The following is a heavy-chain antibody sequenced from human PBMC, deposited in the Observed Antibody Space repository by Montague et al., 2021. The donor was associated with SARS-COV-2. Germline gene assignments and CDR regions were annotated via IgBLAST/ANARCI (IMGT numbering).Heavy chain of an antibody. CDR2: IFHTGRA. V-gene: IGHV4-31*03. D-gene: IGHD2/OR15-2a*01. CDR3: ARVRLFYYLDY. J-gene: IGHJ4*02. CDR1: GXSIRSGGYY. Sequence: TLSLTCNVSGXSIRSGGYYWTWIRQHPGKGLEWIGYIFHTGRAYYNPSLETRVNISVDTSNNLFSLRLSSVTAADTAMYFCARVRLFYYLDYWGQGTLVTVSS.